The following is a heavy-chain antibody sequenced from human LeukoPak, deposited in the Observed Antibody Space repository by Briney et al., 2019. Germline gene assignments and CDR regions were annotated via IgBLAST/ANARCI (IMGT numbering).Heavy chain of an antibody. V-gene: IGHV1-8*01. CDR1: GYTFTSYD. D-gene: IGHD1-26*01. Sequence: ASVKVSCKASGYTFTSYDINWVRQATGQGLEWMGWMNPNSGNTGYAQKFQGRVTMTRNTSISTAYMELSSLRSEDTAVYYCATDLVGATTLHDAFDIWGQGTMVTVSS. J-gene: IGHJ3*02. CDR2: MNPNSGNT. CDR3: ATDLVGATTLHDAFDI.